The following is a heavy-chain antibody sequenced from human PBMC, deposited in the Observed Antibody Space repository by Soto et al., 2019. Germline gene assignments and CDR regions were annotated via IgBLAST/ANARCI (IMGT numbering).Heavy chain of an antibody. Sequence: GASVKVSCKASGGTFDNFIMKWVRQTPGRGLEWMGGIVPMLGTPTYAEKFKGRVTISATGSTSTMYMEVPSLRSEDTAIYYCARNGTYSSSLSQYSGMDVWGQGTTGTVSS. D-gene: IGHD1-26*01. CDR3: ARNGTYSSSLSQYSGMDV. CDR2: IVPMLGTP. CDR1: GGTFDNFI. V-gene: IGHV1-69*13. J-gene: IGHJ6*02.